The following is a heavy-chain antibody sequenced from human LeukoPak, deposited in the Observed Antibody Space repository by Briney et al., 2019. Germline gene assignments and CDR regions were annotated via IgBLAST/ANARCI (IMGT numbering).Heavy chain of an antibody. CDR2: ISYDGSNK. CDR1: GFTFSSFG. D-gene: IGHD3-3*01. Sequence: PGGSLRLSCVASGFTFSSFGMHWVRQAPGKGLEWVAVISYDGSNKYYADSVKGRFTISRDNSKNTLYLQMNSLRGEDTAVYYCAKAYTIFGVVIFQYHYTDVWGKGTTVTVSS. J-gene: IGHJ6*03. CDR3: AKAYTIFGVVIFQYHYTDV. V-gene: IGHV3-30*18.